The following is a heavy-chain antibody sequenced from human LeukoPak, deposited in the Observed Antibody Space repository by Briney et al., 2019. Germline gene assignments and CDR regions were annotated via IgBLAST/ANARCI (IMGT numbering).Heavy chain of an antibody. V-gene: IGHV1-2*06. D-gene: IGHD4-11*01. J-gene: IGHJ6*03. CDR2: INPNSGGT. Sequence: RASVKVSCKASGYSFTGYYIHWVRQAPGQGLEWMGRINPNSGGTNYAQKFQGRVTMTRDTPISTAYMELSRLRSDDTAVYYCASAHDYSNQYFDYYYMDVWGKGTTVTVSS. CDR3: ASAHDYSNQYFDYYYMDV. CDR1: GYSFTGYY.